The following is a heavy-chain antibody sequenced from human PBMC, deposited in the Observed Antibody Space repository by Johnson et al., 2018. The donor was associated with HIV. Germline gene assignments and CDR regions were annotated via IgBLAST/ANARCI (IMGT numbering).Heavy chain of an antibody. CDR1: GFIVSSNH. V-gene: IGHV3-13*01. D-gene: IGHD2-8*01. Sequence: VQLVESGGGVVQPGRSLRLSCGVSGFIVSSNHMNWVRQAPGKGLEWVSAIGTAGDTYYPGSVKGRFTISRENAKNTLSLQMNSLTAEDTAIYYCARGSLTDDSFADWGQGTMVLVSS. CDR2: IGTAGDT. CDR3: ARGSLTDDSFAD. J-gene: IGHJ3*01.